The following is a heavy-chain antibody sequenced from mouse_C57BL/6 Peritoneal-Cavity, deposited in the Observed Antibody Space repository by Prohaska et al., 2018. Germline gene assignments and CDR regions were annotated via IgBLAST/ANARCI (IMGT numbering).Heavy chain of an antibody. CDR1: GYSITSGYY. V-gene: IGHV3-6*01. D-gene: IGHD1-1*01. Sequence: DVQLQESGPGLVKPSQSLSLTCSVTGYSITSGYYWNWIRQFPGNKLEWMGYIRYDGRNNNNPSLKNRSVITRDTSKNKFVMKLNTVTTEDTATYDCSIGSGYLTWFAWWGQGTLVTVAA. CDR2: IRYDGRN. J-gene: IGHJ3*01. CDR3: SIGSGYLTWFAW.